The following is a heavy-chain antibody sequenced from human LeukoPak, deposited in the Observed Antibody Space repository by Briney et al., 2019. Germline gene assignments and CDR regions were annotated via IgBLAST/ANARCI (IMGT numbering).Heavy chain of an antibody. D-gene: IGHD3-16*02. Sequence: ASVNVSCKPSGYTFVSYGITWVRQAPGQGLECMGWINTYNGDTNYAQKVQGRVTMTRDTSTSTAYMELRSLTSDDTAVYYCARAYIWGNYRFLDYWGQGTLVTVSS. V-gene: IGHV1-18*01. J-gene: IGHJ4*02. CDR1: GYTFVSYG. CDR2: INTYNGDT. CDR3: ARAYIWGNYRFLDY.